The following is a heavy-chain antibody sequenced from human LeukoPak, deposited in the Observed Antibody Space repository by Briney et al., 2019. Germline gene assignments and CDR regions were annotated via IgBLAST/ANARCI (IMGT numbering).Heavy chain of an antibody. Sequence: GGSLRLSCAASGFTFSNYPIHWVRQAPGKGLEWVSYISSSSSTIHYADSVKGRFTISRDNAKNSLYLQMNSLRDEDTAVYYCARDQSRPYCTNGVCIYYYYYGMDVWGQGTTVTVSS. CDR2: ISSSSSTI. CDR3: ARDQSRPYCTNGVCIYYYYYGMDV. V-gene: IGHV3-48*02. J-gene: IGHJ6*02. D-gene: IGHD2-8*01. CDR1: GFTFSNYP.